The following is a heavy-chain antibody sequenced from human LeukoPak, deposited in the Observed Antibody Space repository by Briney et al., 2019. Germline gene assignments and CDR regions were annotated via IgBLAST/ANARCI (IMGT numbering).Heavy chain of an antibody. V-gene: IGHV4-4*07. CDR3: ADDYGD. D-gene: IGHD4-17*01. CDR1: GVSVSSYY. J-gene: IGHJ4*02. CDR2: IYPSGTT. Sequence: SETLSLTCSVCGVSVSSYYWSWIRQRAGKGLEWIGRIYPSGTTHYNPSLKSRVTISVDTSKNHFSLKLISVTAADTAVYYCADDYGDWGQGTLVTVSS.